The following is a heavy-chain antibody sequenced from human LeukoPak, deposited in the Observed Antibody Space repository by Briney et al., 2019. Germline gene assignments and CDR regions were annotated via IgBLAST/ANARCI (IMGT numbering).Heavy chain of an antibody. V-gene: IGHV4-59*08. CDR1: GGSISSYY. D-gene: IGHD6-19*01. CDR2: IYYSGST. J-gene: IGHJ2*01. CDR3: ARRIWADWYFDL. Sequence: SETLSPTCTVSGGSISSYYWSWIRQPPGKGLEWIGYIYYSGSTTYNPSLKSRVTISVDTSKNQFSLKLSSVTAADTAVYYCARRIWADWYFDLWGRGTLVTVSS.